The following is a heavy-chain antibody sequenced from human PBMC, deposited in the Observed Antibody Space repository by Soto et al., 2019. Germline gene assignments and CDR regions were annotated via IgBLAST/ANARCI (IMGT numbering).Heavy chain of an antibody. Sequence: GGSLRLSCAASGFTFSSYGMHWVRQAPGKGLEWVAVISYDGSNKYYADSVKGRFTISRDNSKNTLYLQMNSLRAEDTAVYYCAKDLVAMVLHTWGQGTMVTV. J-gene: IGHJ3*01. CDR3: AKDLVAMVLHT. D-gene: IGHD5-18*01. CDR2: ISYDGSNK. V-gene: IGHV3-30*18. CDR1: GFTFSSYG.